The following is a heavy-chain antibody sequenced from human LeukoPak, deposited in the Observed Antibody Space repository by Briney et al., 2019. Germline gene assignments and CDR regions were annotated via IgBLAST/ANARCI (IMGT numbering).Heavy chain of an antibody. Sequence: PGGSLRLSCAASGFTFSSYSMNWVRQAPGKGLEWVSYISSSSSTIYYADSVKGRFTISRDNAKNSLYLQMNSLRAEDTAVYYCAREATYYDILTGYSLHYMDVWGKGTTVTVS. D-gene: IGHD3-9*01. CDR2: ISSSSSTI. J-gene: IGHJ6*03. CDR1: GFTFSSYS. V-gene: IGHV3-48*01. CDR3: AREATYYDILTGYSLHYMDV.